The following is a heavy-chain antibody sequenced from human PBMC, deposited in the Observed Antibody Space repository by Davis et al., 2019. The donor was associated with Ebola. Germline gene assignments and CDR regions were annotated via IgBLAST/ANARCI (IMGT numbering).Heavy chain of an antibody. J-gene: IGHJ4*02. V-gene: IGHV4-59*08. Sequence: SETLSLTCTVSGCSLSSYYWSWIRQPPGKGLEWIGYIYYSGSTNYNPSLKSRVTISVDTSKNQFSLKLSSVTAADTAVYYCARHEIRFLEWSPLFDYWGQGTLVTVSS. CDR1: GCSLSSYY. CDR3: ARHEIRFLEWSPLFDY. D-gene: IGHD3-3*01. CDR2: IYYSGST.